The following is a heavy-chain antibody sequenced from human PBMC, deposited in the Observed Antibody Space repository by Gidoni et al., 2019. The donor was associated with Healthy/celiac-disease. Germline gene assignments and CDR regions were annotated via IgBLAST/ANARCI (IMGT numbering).Heavy chain of an antibody. Sequence: QVQLQQWGAGLLKPSETLSLTCAVYGGFFSGYSLSWIRQPPGKGLEWIGEINHSGSTNYNPSLKSRVTISVDTSKNQFSLKLSSVTAADTAVYYCARMRSIVVVPAAMSFGRNWFDPWGQGTLVTVSS. CDR3: ARMRSIVVVPAAMSFGRNWFDP. V-gene: IGHV4-34*01. D-gene: IGHD2-2*01. CDR2: INHSGST. CDR1: GGFFSGYS. J-gene: IGHJ5*02.